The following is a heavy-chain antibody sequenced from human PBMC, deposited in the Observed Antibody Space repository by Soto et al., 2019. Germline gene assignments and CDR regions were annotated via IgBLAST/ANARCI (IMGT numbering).Heavy chain of an antibody. CDR2: MYNSGIT. V-gene: IGHV4-30-4*01. J-gene: IGHJ4*02. CDR1: GGSVSSGSYY. D-gene: IGHD5-12*01. CDR3: ARVEMATILY. Sequence: SETLSLTCTVSGGSVSSGSYYWSWIRQPPGKGLEWIGYMYNSGITFYNPSLKSRVSISVDTSKNQFSLKLSSVTAADTAVYYCARVEMATILYWGQGTLVTVSS.